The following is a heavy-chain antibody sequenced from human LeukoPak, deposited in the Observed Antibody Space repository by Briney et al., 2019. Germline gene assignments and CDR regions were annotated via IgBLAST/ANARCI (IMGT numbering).Heavy chain of an antibody. Sequence: SETLSLTCTVSGGPISSSSYYWGWIRQPPGKGLEWIGSIYYSGSTYYNPSLKSRVTISVDTSKNQFSLKLSSVTAADTAVYYCARQEGRITMVRGVSGPFDYWGQGTLVTVSS. CDR1: GGPISSSSYY. CDR3: ARQEGRITMVRGVSGPFDY. V-gene: IGHV4-39*01. CDR2: IYYSGST. D-gene: IGHD3-10*01. J-gene: IGHJ4*02.